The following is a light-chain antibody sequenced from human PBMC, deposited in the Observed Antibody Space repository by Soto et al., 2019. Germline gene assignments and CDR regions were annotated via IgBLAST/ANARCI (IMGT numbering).Light chain of an antibody. Sequence: QSGLTQPPSVSGAPGQRVTISCTGSSSNIGAGYDVHWYQQLPGTAPKLLLYGTTNRPSGIPDRFSGSKSGTSASLAITGLQAEDEAHYYCQSYDSSLTGSVFGGGTKLTVL. J-gene: IGLJ2*01. CDR2: GTT. CDR3: QSYDSSLTGSV. CDR1: SSNIGAGYD. V-gene: IGLV1-40*01.